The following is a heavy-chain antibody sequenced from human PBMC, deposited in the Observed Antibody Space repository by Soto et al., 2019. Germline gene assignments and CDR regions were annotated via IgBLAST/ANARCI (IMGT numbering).Heavy chain of an antibody. CDR1: GFTFSSYG. Sequence: QVQLVESGGGVVQPGRSLRLSCAASGFTFSSYGMHWVRQAPGKGLEWVAVISYDGSNKYYADSVKGRFTISRDNSKNTLYLQMSSLRAEDTAVYYCAKRLSGWHFDYWGQGTLVTVSS. J-gene: IGHJ4*02. V-gene: IGHV3-30*18. CDR2: ISYDGSNK. CDR3: AKRLSGWHFDY. D-gene: IGHD6-19*01.